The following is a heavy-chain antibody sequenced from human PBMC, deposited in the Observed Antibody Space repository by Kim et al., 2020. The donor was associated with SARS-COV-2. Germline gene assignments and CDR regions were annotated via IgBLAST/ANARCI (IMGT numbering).Heavy chain of an antibody. CDR3: ARGENVDVVATNDLDY. CDR1: GYTFTGYY. J-gene: IGHJ4*02. V-gene: IGHV1-2*04. Sequence: ASVTVSCKASGYTFTGYYMHWVRQAPGQGLEWMGWINPNSGGTNCAQKFQGWLTMTRDTSITTVYMELSRLRSDDTAVYYCARGENVDVVATNDLDYWGQGTLVTVSS. CDR2: INPNSGGT. D-gene: IGHD5-12*01.